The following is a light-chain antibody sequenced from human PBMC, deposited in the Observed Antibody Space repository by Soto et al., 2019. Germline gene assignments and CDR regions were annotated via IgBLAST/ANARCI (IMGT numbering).Light chain of an antibody. J-gene: IGLJ2*01. Sequence: QSALTQPPSASGSPGQSVTISCTGTSSDIGGFNFVSWYQQHPGKAPKLMIYEVSKRPSGVPDRFSGSKSVNTASLTVSGLQTEDEAYYYCASYAGSDNVIFGGGTKLTVL. CDR2: EVS. V-gene: IGLV2-8*01. CDR1: SSDIGGFNF. CDR3: ASYAGSDNVI.